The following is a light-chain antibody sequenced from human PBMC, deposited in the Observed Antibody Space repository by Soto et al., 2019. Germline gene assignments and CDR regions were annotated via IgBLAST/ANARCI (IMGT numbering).Light chain of an antibody. CDR2: AAS. J-gene: IGKJ1*01. CDR3: QQGYSNRWT. Sequence: DMQMTQSPSSLCASTGHKVTITCRASQTVNTYLHWYQQKPGKAPKLLIYAASNLQSGVPSRFSGSGSGTNFTLSLNSLQPEDFATYYCQQGYSNRWTFGQGTKVDI. V-gene: IGKV1-39*01. CDR1: QTVNTY.